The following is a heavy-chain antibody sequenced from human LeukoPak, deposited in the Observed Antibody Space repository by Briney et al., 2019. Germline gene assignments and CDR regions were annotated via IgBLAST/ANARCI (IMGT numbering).Heavy chain of an antibody. CDR1: GFTFSSYA. J-gene: IGHJ6*03. Sequence: GGSLRLSCAASGFTFSSYAMHWVRQAPGKGLEWVAVISYDGSNKYYADSVKGRFTISRDNSKNSLYLQMNSLRAEDTGFYYCARSKYYYYMDVWGKGTTVTVSS. CDR2: ISYDGSNK. CDR3: ARSKYYYYMDV. V-gene: IGHV3-30*04.